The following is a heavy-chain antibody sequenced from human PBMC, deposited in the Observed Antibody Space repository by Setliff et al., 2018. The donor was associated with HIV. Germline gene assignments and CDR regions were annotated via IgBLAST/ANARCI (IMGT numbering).Heavy chain of an antibody. CDR1: GFTFSSYS. V-gene: IGHV3-21*01. J-gene: IGHJ4*02. Sequence: GGSLRLSCAASGFTFSSYSMNWVRQAPGKGLEWVSSISSSSSYIYYADSVKGRFTISRDNAKNSLYLQMNSLRAEDTAVYYCARDASPDSESGGYSAGGYWGPGTLVTVSS. D-gene: IGHD3-22*01. CDR2: ISSSSSYI. CDR3: ARDASPDSESGGYSAGGY.